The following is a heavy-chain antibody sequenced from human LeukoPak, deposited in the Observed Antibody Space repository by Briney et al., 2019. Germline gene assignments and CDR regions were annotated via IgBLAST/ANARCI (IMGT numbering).Heavy chain of an antibody. Sequence: GRSLRLSCAASGFTFSSYGMHWVRQAPGKGLEWVAVIWYDGSNKYYADSVKGRFTISRDNSKNTLYLRMNSLRAEDTAVYYCARGEDIVVVPAATTYYYYGMDVWGKGTTVTVSS. CDR2: IWYDGSNK. D-gene: IGHD2-2*01. CDR3: ARGEDIVVVPAATTYYYYGMDV. CDR1: GFTFSSYG. J-gene: IGHJ6*04. V-gene: IGHV3-33*01.